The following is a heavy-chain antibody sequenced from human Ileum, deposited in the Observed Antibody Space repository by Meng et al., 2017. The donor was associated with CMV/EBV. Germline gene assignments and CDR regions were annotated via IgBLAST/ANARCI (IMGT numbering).Heavy chain of an antibody. D-gene: IGHD3-10*02. CDR2: IRSRAVSYTT. Sequence: GSGGGLVQLWGSLRLSCVASGIDFKYASMSWVRHARGKGRGWVGRIRSRAVSYTTEYAASVKGRFTISKDDSKNSLYLQMDSLKTEDTAIYYCVKGHVALDYWGQGTLVTVSS. J-gene: IGHJ4*02. V-gene: IGHV3-72*01. CDR1: GIDFKYAS. CDR3: VKGHVALDY.